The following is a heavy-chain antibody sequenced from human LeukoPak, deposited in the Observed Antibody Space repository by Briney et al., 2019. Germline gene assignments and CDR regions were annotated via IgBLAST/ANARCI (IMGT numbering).Heavy chain of an antibody. CDR1: GGPISSSPYY. CDR3: ARLSPYLGSGSSAFPDDF. J-gene: IGHJ4*02. D-gene: IGHD3-10*01. CDR2: ISYSGST. Sequence: PSGTLSLTCTVSGGPISSSPYYWGWLRQPPGKGLEWVGSISYSGSTFYNPSLKSRLTISVDTSKNPFSLKLSSLTAADTAVFYCARLSPYLGSGSSAFPDDFWGQGTLVTVSS. V-gene: IGHV4-39*01.